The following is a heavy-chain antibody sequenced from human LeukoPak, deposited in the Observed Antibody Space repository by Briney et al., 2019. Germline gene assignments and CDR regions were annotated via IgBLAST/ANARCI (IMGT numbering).Heavy chain of an antibody. CDR2: IKSKTDGGTT. CDR1: GFTFSSYS. Sequence: GGSLRLSCAASGFTFSSYSMNWVRQAPGKGLEWVGRIKSKTDGGTTDYAAPVKGRFTISRDDSKNTLYLQMNSLKTEDTAVYYCTTDRPQYYYDSSGYYPFDYWGQGTLVTVSS. CDR3: TTDRPQYYYDSSGYYPFDY. D-gene: IGHD3-22*01. J-gene: IGHJ4*02. V-gene: IGHV3-15*01.